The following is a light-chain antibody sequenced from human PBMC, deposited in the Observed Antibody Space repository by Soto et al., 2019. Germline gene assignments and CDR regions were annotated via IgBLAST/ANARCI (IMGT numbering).Light chain of an antibody. CDR1: SSDVGAYNY. CDR2: EVS. V-gene: IGLV2-14*01. J-gene: IGLJ3*02. Sequence: QSFLTQHASVSGSPGLSITISCTGTSSDVGAYNYVSWFQQHPGKAPKLMIFEVSNRPSGVSNRFSGSKSGNTASLTISGLQAEEEADYYCSAYTTSSSWLFGGGTKVTVL. CDR3: SAYTTSSSWL.